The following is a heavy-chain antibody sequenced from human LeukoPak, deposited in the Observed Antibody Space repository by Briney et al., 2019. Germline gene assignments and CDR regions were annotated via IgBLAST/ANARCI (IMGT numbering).Heavy chain of an antibody. D-gene: IGHD3-10*01. CDR1: GYTFTSYG. J-gene: IGHJ4*02. V-gene: IGHV1-18*01. CDR2: ISAYNGNT. Sequence: VASVKVSCKASGYTFTSYGISWVRQAPGQGLEWMGWISAYNGNTNYAQKLQGRVTMTTDTSTSTAYMELRSLRSEDTAVYYCARGIWVADDWHLDYWGRGTLVTVSS. CDR3: ARGIWVADDWHLDY.